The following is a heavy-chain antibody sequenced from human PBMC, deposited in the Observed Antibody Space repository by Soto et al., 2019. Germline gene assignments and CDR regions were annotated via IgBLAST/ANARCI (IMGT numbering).Heavy chain of an antibody. CDR2: INHSGST. CDR1: GGSFSGYY. J-gene: IGHJ6*02. Sequence: PSETLSLTCAVYGGSFSGYYWGWIRQPPGKGLEWIGEINHSGSTNYNPSLKSRVTISVDTSKNQFSLKLSSVTAADTAVYYCARGSSSGWYVRYYYYYGMDVWGQGTTVTVSS. D-gene: IGHD6-19*01. CDR3: ARGSSSGWYVRYYYYYGMDV. V-gene: IGHV4-34*01.